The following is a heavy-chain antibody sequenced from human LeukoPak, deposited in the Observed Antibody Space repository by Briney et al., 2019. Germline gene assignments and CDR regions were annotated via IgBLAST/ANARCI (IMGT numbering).Heavy chain of an antibody. J-gene: IGHJ4*02. Sequence: GGSLRLSCAASGFTFSSYWMSWVRQAPGKGLEWVANIKQDGSEKYYVDSVKGRFTISRDNGKNSLDLQMNSLRADDTAFYYCARDTLGEGEDANYAVYYFDYWGQGTVVTVSS. CDR1: GFTFSSYW. CDR3: ARDTLGEGEDANYAVYYFDY. D-gene: IGHD4/OR15-4a*01. V-gene: IGHV3-7*01. CDR2: IKQDGSEK.